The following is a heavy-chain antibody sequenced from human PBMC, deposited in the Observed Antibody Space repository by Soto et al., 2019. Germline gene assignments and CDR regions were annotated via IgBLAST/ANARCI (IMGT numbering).Heavy chain of an antibody. CDR1: GFTFSSYA. D-gene: IGHD3-3*01. Sequence: PGGSLRLSCAASGFTFSSYAMSWVRQAPGKGLEWVSAISGSGGSTYYADSVKGRFTISRDNSKNTLYLQMNSLRAEDTAVYYCAKGIDYDFWSGYYAYYYYYYMDVWGKGTTVTVSS. CDR2: ISGSGGST. J-gene: IGHJ6*03. V-gene: IGHV3-23*01. CDR3: AKGIDYDFWSGYYAYYYYYYMDV.